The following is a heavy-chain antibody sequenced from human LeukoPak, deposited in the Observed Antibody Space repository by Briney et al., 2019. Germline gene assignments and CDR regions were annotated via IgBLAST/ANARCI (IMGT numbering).Heavy chain of an antibody. CDR3: AKYLGMKCFDY. V-gene: IGHV3-23*01. CDR2: ISGSGGST. D-gene: IGHD3-16*01. Sequence: GGSLRLSCAASGFTFSSYAMSWVRQAPGKGLEWVSAISGSGGSTYYADSVKGRFTISRDNSKDTLFLQMNSLRAGDTAVYYCAKYLGMKCFDYWGQGTLVTVSS. J-gene: IGHJ4*02. CDR1: GFTFSSYA.